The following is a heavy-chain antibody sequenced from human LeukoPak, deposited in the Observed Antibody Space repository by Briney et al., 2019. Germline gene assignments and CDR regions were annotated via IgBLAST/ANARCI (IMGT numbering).Heavy chain of an antibody. V-gene: IGHV3-30-3*01. Sequence: GRSLRLSCAASGFTFSSYAMHWVRQAPGKGLEWVAVISYDGSNKYYADSVKGRFTISRDNSKNTLYLQMNSLRAEDTAVYYCARDRTSISNTGRTYYYYGMDVWGRGTTVTVSS. J-gene: IGHJ6*02. CDR2: ISYDGSNK. D-gene: IGHD3-9*01. CDR3: ARDRTSISNTGRTYYYYGMDV. CDR1: GFTFSSYA.